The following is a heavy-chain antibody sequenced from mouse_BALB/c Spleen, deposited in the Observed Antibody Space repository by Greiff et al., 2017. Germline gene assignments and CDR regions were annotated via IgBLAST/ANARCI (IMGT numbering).Heavy chain of an antibody. Sequence: EVQLQQSGAELVRPGALVKLSCKASGFNIKDYYMHWVKQRPEQGLEWIGWIDPENGNTIYDPKFQGKASITADTSSNTAYLQLSSLTSEDTAVYYCARADDYFDYWGQGTTLTVSS. CDR3: ARADDYFDY. J-gene: IGHJ2*01. V-gene: IGHV14-1*02. CDR1: GFNIKDYY. CDR2: IDPENGNT.